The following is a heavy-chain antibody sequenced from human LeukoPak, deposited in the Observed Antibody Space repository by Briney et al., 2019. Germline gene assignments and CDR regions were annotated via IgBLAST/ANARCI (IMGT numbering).Heavy chain of an antibody. Sequence: GGSLRLSCGASGFTFRIYDMHWVLQAAGKGLEWVSTIVIGGDTYYPGSVKGRFTISRENAKNSLYLQMNSLRAGDTAVYYCARGEFYGSGSYLFDYWGQGTLVTVSS. V-gene: IGHV3-13*01. J-gene: IGHJ4*02. CDR1: GFTFRIYD. CDR2: IVIGGDT. CDR3: ARGEFYGSGSYLFDY. D-gene: IGHD3-10*01.